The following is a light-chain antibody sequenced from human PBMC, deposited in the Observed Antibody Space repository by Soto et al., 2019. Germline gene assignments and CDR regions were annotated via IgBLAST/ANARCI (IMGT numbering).Light chain of an antibody. CDR2: DAS. J-gene: IGKJ1*01. CDR1: QSISNW. V-gene: IGKV1-5*01. CDR3: QQYNSYSWT. Sequence: DIQMTQSPSTQSASVGDRVTITCRASQSISNWLAWYQQKPGKAPKLLIYDASTLESGVPSTFSGSRSGTEFTLTISSLQPDDFATYYCQQYNSYSWTFGQGTKVEMK.